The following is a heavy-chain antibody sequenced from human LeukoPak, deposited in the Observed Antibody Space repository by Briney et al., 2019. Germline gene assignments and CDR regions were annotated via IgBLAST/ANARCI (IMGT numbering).Heavy chain of an antibody. V-gene: IGHV1-8*03. J-gene: IGHJ4*02. D-gene: IGHD5-18*01. CDR3: ARGIRAMAFDY. CDR1: GYTFTSYD. Sequence: GSVNVSCTASGYTFTSYDMNWVRQATGQGLEWMGWMNPNSGNTCYAQNFKGRVTITRNSSNSTAYMELSSLRSEDRAVYFCARGIRAMAFDYWGQGTLVTVSS. CDR2: MNPNSGNT.